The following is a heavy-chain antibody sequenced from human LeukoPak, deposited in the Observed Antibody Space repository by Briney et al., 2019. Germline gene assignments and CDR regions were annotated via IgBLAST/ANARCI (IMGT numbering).Heavy chain of an antibody. J-gene: IGHJ3*02. CDR1: GGTFSSYA. CDR2: IIPIFGTA. D-gene: IGHD4/OR15-4a*01. V-gene: IGHV1-69*05. CDR3: ARDRDYGVWAFDI. Sequence: ASVKLSCKASGGTFSSYAISWVRQAPGQGLEWMGGIIPIFGTANYAQKFQGRVTITTDESTSTAYMELSSLRAEDTAVYYCARDRDYGVWAFDIWGQGTMVTVSS.